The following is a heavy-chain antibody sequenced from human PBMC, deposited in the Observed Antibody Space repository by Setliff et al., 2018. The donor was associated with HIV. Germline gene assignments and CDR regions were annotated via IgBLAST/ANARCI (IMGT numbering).Heavy chain of an antibody. D-gene: IGHD5-12*01. J-gene: IGHJ4*02. Sequence: GGSLRLSCAASGFTVSSNYMTWVRQAPGKGLEWVSLIYSGGTTYYADSVKGRFTISRDNSKNTLYLQMNSLRAEDTAVYYCARGALGAGVATSWGQGTLVTVSS. V-gene: IGHV3-66*02. CDR1: GFTVSSNY. CDR3: ARGALGAGVATS. CDR2: IYSGGTT.